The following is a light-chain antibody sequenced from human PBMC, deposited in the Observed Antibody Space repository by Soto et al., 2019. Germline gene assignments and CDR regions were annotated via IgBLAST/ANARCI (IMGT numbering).Light chain of an antibody. CDR3: SSYTSSSTPYV. CDR1: SSDVGGYNY. J-gene: IGLJ1*01. Sequence: QSVLTQPASVSGSPGQSITISCTGTSSDVGGYNYVSWYQQHPGKAPKLMIYEVSNRTSGVSNRVSGSKSGNTASLTISGLQAEDEADYYCSSYTSSSTPYVFGTGTKVTVL. CDR2: EVS. V-gene: IGLV2-14*01.